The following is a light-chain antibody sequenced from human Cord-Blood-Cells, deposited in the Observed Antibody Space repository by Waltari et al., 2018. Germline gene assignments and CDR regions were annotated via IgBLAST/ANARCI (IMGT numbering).Light chain of an antibody. J-gene: IGLJ1*01. CDR3: SSYTSSSTYV. Sequence: QSALTQHASVPGFPGQSITMSCTVTSGDVVCSSCVSSYHQHPGKAPKLRIYDVSNRPSGGSNRFSGSKSGNTASLTISWLQAEDEADYYCSSYTSSSTYVFGTGTKVTVL. CDR1: SGDVVCSSC. V-gene: IGLV2-14*01. CDR2: DVS.